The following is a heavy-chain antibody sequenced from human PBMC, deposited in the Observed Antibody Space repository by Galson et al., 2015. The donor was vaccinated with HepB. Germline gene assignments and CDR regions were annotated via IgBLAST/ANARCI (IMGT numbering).Heavy chain of an antibody. CDR1: GFTFSRFA. CDR2: ISYDGSNG. D-gene: IGHD1-26*01. CDR3: ARGGSYYDYYYGMDV. Sequence: SLRLSCAASGFTFSRFAMNWVRQAPGKGLEWVAVISYDGSNGYYADSVEGRFTISRDNSKNTLYLQMNSLRAEDTTVYYCARGGSYYDYYYGMDVWGQGTTVTVSS. V-gene: IGHV3-30-3*01. J-gene: IGHJ6*02.